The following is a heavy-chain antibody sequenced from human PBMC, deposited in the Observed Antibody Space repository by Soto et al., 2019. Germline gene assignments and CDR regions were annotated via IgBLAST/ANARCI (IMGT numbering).Heavy chain of an antibody. V-gene: IGHV1-58*02. CDR1: GFTFTSSA. D-gene: IGHD1-26*01. CDR3: AAGTGRGSYYYMDV. CDR2: IVVGSGNT. Sequence: SVKVSCKASGFTFTSSAMQWVRQARGQRLEWIGWIVVGSGNTNYAQKFQERVTITRDISTSTAYMELSSLRSEDTAVYYCAAGTGRGSYYYMDVWGKGTKVTVSS. J-gene: IGHJ6*03.